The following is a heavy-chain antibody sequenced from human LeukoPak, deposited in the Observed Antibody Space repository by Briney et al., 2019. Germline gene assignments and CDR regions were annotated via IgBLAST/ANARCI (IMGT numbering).Heavy chain of an antibody. J-gene: IGHJ4*02. Sequence: QPGGSLRLSCAASGFTFSNAWMSWVRQAPGKGLEWVSAISGSGGSTYYADSVKGRFTISRDNSKNTLYLQMNSLRAEDTAVYYCARDVPIYDSSGYFDYWGQGTLVTVSS. D-gene: IGHD3-22*01. CDR3: ARDVPIYDSSGYFDY. CDR2: ISGSGGST. V-gene: IGHV3-23*01. CDR1: GFTFSNAW.